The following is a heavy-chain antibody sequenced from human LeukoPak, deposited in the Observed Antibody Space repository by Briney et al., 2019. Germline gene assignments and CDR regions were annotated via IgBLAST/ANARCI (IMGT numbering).Heavy chain of an antibody. J-gene: IGHJ4*02. CDR1: GFTFDDYA. CDR3: AKESDKWELLRGAFDY. V-gene: IGHV3-9*03. Sequence: PGRSLRLSCAASGFTFDDYAMHWVRQAPGKGLEWVSGISWNSGSISYADSVKGRFTISRDNAKNSLYLQMNSLRAEDMALYYCAKESDKWELLRGAFDYWGQGTLVTVSS. D-gene: IGHD1-26*01. CDR2: ISWNSGSI.